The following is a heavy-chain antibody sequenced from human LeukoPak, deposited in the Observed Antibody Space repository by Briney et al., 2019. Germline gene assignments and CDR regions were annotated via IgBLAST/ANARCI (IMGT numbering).Heavy chain of an antibody. Sequence: SETLSLTCTVSGGSISSYYWSWIRQPPGKGLEYIVYIYYSGSTNYNPSLKSRVTISVDTSKNQFSLKLSSVTAADTAVYYCARWSTTRGGFDYWGQGTLVTVSS. J-gene: IGHJ4*02. CDR1: GGSISSYY. V-gene: IGHV4-59*01. CDR3: ARWSTTRGGFDY. CDR2: IYYSGST. D-gene: IGHD1-14*01.